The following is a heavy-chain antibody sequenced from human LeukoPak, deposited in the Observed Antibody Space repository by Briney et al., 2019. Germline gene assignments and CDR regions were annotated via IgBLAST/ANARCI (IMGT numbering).Heavy chain of an antibody. CDR1: GGSFSGYY. CDR3: AGWTYCSGGSCHRDWFDP. J-gene: IGHJ5*02. D-gene: IGHD2-15*01. CDR2: INHSGST. Sequence: SETLSLTCAVYGGSFSGYYWSWIRQPPGKGLEWIGEINHSGSTNYNPSLKSRVTISVDTSKNQFSLKLSSVTAADTAVYYCAGWTYCSGGSCHRDWFDPWGQGTLVTVSS. V-gene: IGHV4-34*01.